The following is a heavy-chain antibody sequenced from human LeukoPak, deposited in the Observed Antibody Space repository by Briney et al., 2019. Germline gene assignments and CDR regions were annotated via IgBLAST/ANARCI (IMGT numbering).Heavy chain of an antibody. D-gene: IGHD5-12*01. CDR3: ARETYSGYDPPYTYYYYYGMDV. CDR1: RGTFSSYA. V-gene: IGHV1-69*04. J-gene: IGHJ6*02. Sequence: SVKVSCKASRGTFSSYAISWVRQAPGQGLEWMGRIIPILGIANYAQKFQGRVTITADKSTSTAYMELSSLRSEDTAVYYCARETYSGYDPPYTYYYYYGMDVWGQGTTVTVSS. CDR2: IIPILGIA.